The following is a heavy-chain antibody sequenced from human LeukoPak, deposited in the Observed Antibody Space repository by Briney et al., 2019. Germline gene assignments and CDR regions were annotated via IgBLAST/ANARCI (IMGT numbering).Heavy chain of an antibody. V-gene: IGHV4-34*01. CDR3: ARSSHYYYYYMDV. CDR1: GGSFSGYY. Sequence: SETLSLTCAVYGGSFSGYYWSWIRQPPGKGLEWIGEINHSGSTNYNPSLKSRVTISVDTSKNQFSLKLSSVTAADTAVYYCARSSHYYYYYMDVWDKGTTVTVSS. CDR2: INHSGST. J-gene: IGHJ6*03.